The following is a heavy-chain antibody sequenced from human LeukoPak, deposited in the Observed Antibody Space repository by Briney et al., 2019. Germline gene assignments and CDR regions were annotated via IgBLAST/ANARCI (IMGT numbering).Heavy chain of an antibody. Sequence: PGESVRLSCSASGFTFSSYAMHWVRQAPGKGLEWISYIKGSGRYTNYADPVKGRFTISRDNAKNSLYLQMNSLRAEDTAVYYCVRDLSLTDYYDSSVPWGDYWGQGILVNVSS. V-gene: IGHV3-21*05. J-gene: IGHJ4*02. CDR1: GFTFSSYA. D-gene: IGHD3-22*01. CDR3: VRDLSLTDYYDSSVPWGDY. CDR2: IKGSGRYT.